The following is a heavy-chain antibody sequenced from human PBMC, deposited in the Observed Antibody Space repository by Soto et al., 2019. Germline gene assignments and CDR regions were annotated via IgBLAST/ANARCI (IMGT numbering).Heavy chain of an antibody. V-gene: IGHV4-31*03. D-gene: IGHD3-22*01. Sequence: SETLSLTCTVSGGAISIGGYYLSWIRQHPGKGLEWIGYIYYSGSTYYNPSLKSRVTISVDTSKNQFSLKLSSVTAADTAAYYCAREGSYYDSSGYYHDAFDIWGQGTRFTVSS. CDR3: AREGSYYDSSGYYHDAFDI. CDR1: GGAISIGGYY. J-gene: IGHJ3*02. CDR2: IYYSGST.